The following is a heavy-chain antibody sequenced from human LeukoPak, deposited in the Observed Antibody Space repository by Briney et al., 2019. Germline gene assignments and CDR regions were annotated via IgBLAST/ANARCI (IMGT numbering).Heavy chain of an antibody. D-gene: IGHD2-2*01. Sequence: PGGSLRLSCAASGFSFSDYYMSWIRQAPGKGLEWVSYMSNSGSTIYYADSVKGRFTISRDNTKNSLYLQMNSLRAEDTAVYYCASPIGSTSPIGFQHWGQGTLVTVSS. CDR3: ASPIGSTSPIGFQH. V-gene: IGHV3-11*04. CDR1: GFSFSDYY. CDR2: MSNSGSTI. J-gene: IGHJ1*01.